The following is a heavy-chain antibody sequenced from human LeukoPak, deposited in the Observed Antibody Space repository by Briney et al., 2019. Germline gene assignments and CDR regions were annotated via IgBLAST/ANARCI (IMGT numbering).Heavy chain of an antibody. Sequence: GGSLRLSCAASGFTFSSYSMNWVRQAPGKGLEWVSSISSSSSYIYYADSVKGRFTISRDNAKNSLYLQMNSLRAEDTAVYYCARDRGYYDSSGYYYVFNWFDPWSQGTLVTVSS. J-gene: IGHJ5*02. CDR3: ARDRGYYDSSGYYYVFNWFDP. V-gene: IGHV3-21*01. D-gene: IGHD3-22*01. CDR2: ISSSSSYI. CDR1: GFTFSSYS.